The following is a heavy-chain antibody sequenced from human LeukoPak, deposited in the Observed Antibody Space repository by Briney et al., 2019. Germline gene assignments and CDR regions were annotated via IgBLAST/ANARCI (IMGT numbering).Heavy chain of an antibody. CDR3: ARGAPLVTDPFDY. V-gene: IGHV3-74*01. CDR1: GFTFNNYW. J-gene: IGHJ4*02. Sequence: GGSLRLSCAASGFTFNNYWIHWVRQVPGKDLVWVSRIDGDASRTNYADSVKGRFTISRDNSKNTLDLQMNSLRAEDTAVYYCARGAPLVTDPFDYWGQGTLVTVSS. D-gene: IGHD5-18*01. CDR2: IDGDASRT.